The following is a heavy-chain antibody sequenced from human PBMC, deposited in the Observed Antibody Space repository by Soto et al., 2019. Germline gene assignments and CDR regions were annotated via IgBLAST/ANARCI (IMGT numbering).Heavy chain of an antibody. CDR3: AHSRRAVYSNGLDV. CDR1: GASISSSVYY. Sequence: SETLSLSCTVSGASISSSVYYWSWIRQHPGKGLEWIGYIHNSGTTYNNPSLESRLIISVDTSKNQFSLRLSSVTDADTAVYYCAHSRRAVYSNGLDVLGRGTTVPGSS. D-gene: IGHD6-13*01. V-gene: IGHV4-31*03. J-gene: IGHJ6*02. CDR2: IHNSGTT.